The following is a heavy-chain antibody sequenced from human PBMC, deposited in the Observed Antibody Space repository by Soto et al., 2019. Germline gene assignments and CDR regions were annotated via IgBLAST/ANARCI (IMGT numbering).Heavy chain of an antibody. Sequence: SVKVSCKVSGYTLTELSMHWVRQAPGKGLEWMGGFDPEDGETIYAQKFQGRVTMTEDTSTDTAYMELSSLRSEDTAVYYCAKARSTPPKVVTWSLEVWGEGAQVSVTS. V-gene: IGHV1-24*01. CDR2: FDPEDGET. CDR3: AKARSTPPKVVTWSLEV. J-gene: IGHJ4*02. CDR1: GYTLTELS. D-gene: IGHD3-22*01.